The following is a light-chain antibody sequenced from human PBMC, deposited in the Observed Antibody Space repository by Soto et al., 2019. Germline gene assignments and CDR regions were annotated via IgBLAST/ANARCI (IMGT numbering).Light chain of an antibody. Sequence: DIEMTQSPSALSSSLGDRITITCRASQSISFYLNWYQQKPGKAPKLLIYTASNVQSGVPSRISGSGSGTEFTLTITSLQPEDFATYYCQQSYSMPRTFGQGTKVDIK. CDR1: QSISFY. CDR3: QQSYSMPRT. J-gene: IGKJ1*01. CDR2: TAS. V-gene: IGKV1-39*01.